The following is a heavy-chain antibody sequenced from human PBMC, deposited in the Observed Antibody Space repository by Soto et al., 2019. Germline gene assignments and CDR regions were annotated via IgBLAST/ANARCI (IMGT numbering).Heavy chain of an antibody. Sequence: GGSLRLSCAASGFTFDDYAMHWVRQAPGKGLEWVSGISWNSGSIGYADSVKGRFTISRDNAKNSLYLQMNSLRAEDTALYYCEKVSEESYYYYGMDVWGQGTTVTVYS. CDR3: EKVSEESYYYYGMDV. CDR1: GFTFDDYA. J-gene: IGHJ6*02. CDR2: ISWNSGSI. V-gene: IGHV3-9*01.